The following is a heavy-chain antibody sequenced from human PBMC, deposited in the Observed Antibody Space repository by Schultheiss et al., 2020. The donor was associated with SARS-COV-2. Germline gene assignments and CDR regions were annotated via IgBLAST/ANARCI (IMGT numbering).Heavy chain of an antibody. CDR3: ARVHYYVGDWFDP. CDR1: GGSFSGYY. Sequence: SQTLSLTCAVSGGSFSGYYWSWIRQPPGKGLEWIGEINYSGNTNYNPSLKSRVTISVDTSKNQFSLKLSSVTAADTAVYYCARVHYYVGDWFDPWSQGTLVTVSS. CDR2: INYSGNT. J-gene: IGHJ5*02. D-gene: IGHD3-22*01. V-gene: IGHV4-34*01.